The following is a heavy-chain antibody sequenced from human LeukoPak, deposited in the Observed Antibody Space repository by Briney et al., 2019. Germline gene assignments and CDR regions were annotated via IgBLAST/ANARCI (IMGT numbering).Heavy chain of an antibody. Sequence: GGSLRLSCAASGFTFSSYWMHWVRQAPGKGLVWVSRINSDGSSTSYADSVKGRFTISRDNAKNTLYLQMNSLRAEDTAVYYCARGNSYYDILTGYYTLQYYFDYWGQGTLVTVSS. V-gene: IGHV3-74*01. CDR3: ARGNSYYDILTGYYTLQYYFDY. J-gene: IGHJ4*02. CDR1: GFTFSSYW. D-gene: IGHD3-9*01. CDR2: INSDGSST.